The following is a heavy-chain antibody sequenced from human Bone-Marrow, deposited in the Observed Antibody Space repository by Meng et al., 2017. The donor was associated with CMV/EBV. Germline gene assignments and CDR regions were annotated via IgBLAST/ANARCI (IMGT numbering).Heavy chain of an antibody. CDR3: ASSSMVYATPIDAFDI. Sequence: ASVKVSCKASGYTFTGYYMHWVRQAPGQGLEWMGWINPNSGGTNYAQKFQGRVTMTRDTSISTAYMELSRLRSDDTAVYYCASSSMVYATPIDAFDIWGQGKMVNVAS. CDR1: GYTFTGYY. J-gene: IGHJ3*02. V-gene: IGHV1-2*02. CDR2: INPNSGGT. D-gene: IGHD2-8*01.